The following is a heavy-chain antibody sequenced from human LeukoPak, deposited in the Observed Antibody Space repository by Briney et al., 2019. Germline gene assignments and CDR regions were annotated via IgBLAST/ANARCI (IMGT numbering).Heavy chain of an antibody. D-gene: IGHD6-13*01. V-gene: IGHV3-7*01. CDR2: IKQHGSEK. Sequence: GGSLRLSCAASGFTLGSANAMTWVRQAPGKGLEWVATIKQHGSEKHYVDSVKGRFTISRDDAKNSLYLQMNSLRDEDTAVYYCTRGGSSFYAGWSDPWGQGSLVTVSS. CDR3: TRGGSSFYAGWSDP. J-gene: IGHJ5*02. CDR1: GFTLGSANA.